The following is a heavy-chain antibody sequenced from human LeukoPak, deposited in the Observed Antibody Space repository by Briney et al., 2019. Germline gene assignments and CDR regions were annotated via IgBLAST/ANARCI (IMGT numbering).Heavy chain of an antibody. CDR2: FDPEDGET. CDR1: GYTLTELS. Sequence: GASVKVSCKVSGYTLTELSMHWVRQAPGKGLEWMGGFDPEDGETIYAQKFQGRVTMTEDTSTDTAYMELSSLRSEDTAVYYCATVSPQWLPHLFDYWGQGTLVTVSS. D-gene: IGHD6-19*01. CDR3: ATVSPQWLPHLFDY. J-gene: IGHJ4*02. V-gene: IGHV1-24*01.